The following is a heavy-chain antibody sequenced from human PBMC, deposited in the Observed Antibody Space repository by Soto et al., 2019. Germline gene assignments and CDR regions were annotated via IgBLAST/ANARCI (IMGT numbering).Heavy chain of an antibody. V-gene: IGHV3-74*01. Sequence: EVQLVESGGGLVQPGGSLRLSCAGSGLTFSNYWIHWVRQAPGQGLAWVSRISRDGSSTTYADSVKGRFTISRDFAKNTVYLQMNSLRAEDTAVYYCARQSSGYSSYFDYWGQGTLVTFSS. CDR1: GLTFSNYW. J-gene: IGHJ4*02. CDR2: ISRDGSST. D-gene: IGHD5-12*01. CDR3: ARQSSGYSSYFDY.